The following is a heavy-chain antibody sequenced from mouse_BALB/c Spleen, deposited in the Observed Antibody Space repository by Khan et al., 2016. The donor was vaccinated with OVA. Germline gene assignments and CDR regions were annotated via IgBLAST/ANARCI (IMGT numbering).Heavy chain of an antibody. Sequence: QIQLVQSGPELKKPGETVKISCKASGYTFTNYGMNWVKQAPGKGLKWMGWINSNTGDATYADDFKGRFAFSLENSASTAYLQIKNLKNADTATYFCERGGRRAMDYWGQGTSVTVSS. V-gene: IGHV9-3-1*01. CDR1: GYTFTNYG. J-gene: IGHJ4*01. CDR3: ERGGRRAMDY. CDR2: INSNTGDA. D-gene: IGHD3-3*01.